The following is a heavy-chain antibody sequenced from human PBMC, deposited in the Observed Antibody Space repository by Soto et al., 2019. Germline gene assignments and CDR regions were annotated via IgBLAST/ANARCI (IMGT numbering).Heavy chain of an antibody. V-gene: IGHV1-2*04. J-gene: IGHJ4*02. D-gene: IGHD6-19*01. CDR2: INPNSGGT. Sequence: ASVKVSCKASGYTFTGYYMHWVRQAPGQGLEWMGWINPNSGGTNYAQKFQGWVTMTRDTSISTAYMELSRLRSDDTAVYYCARTLRYSSGWYYFDYWGQGTLVTVS. CDR3: ARTLRYSSGWYYFDY. CDR1: GYTFTGYY.